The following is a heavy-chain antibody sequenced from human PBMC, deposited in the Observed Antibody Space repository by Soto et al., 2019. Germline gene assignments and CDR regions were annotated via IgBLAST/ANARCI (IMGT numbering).Heavy chain of an antibody. CDR3: AKDQSPGVAGFDFDY. D-gene: IGHD6-19*01. CDR1: GFTCGSYG. J-gene: IGHJ4*02. CDR2: ISYDGSNK. Sequence: GGSVRLACAASGFTCGSYGMHWVRQAPGKGLEWVAVISYDGSNKYYADSVKGRFTISRDNSKNTLYLQMNSLRAEDTAVYYCAKDQSPGVAGFDFDYWGQGTLVTVSS. V-gene: IGHV3-30*18.